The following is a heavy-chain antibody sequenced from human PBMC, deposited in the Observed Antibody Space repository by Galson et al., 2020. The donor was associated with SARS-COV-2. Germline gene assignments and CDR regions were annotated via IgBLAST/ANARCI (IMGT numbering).Heavy chain of an antibody. D-gene: IGHD2-15*01. CDR2: IYYSGST. CDR3: ARAPGRYCSGGSCGYYYYMDV. J-gene: IGHJ6*03. V-gene: IGHV4-31*11. Sequence: SETLSLTCAVSGGSISSGGYYWSWIRQHPGKVLEWIGYIYYSGSTYYNPSLKSRVTISVDTSKNQFSLKLSSVTAADTAVYYCARAPGRYCSGGSCGYYYYMDVWGKGTTVTVSS. CDR1: GGSISSGGYY.